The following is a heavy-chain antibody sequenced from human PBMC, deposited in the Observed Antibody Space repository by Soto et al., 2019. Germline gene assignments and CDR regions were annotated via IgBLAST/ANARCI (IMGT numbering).Heavy chain of an antibody. V-gene: IGHV4-59*01. CDR2: IYYSVNT. CDR1: GGSISAYY. Sequence: SETLSLTCTVSGGSISAYYWSWIRQPPGKGLEWIGYIYYSVNTNYNPSLKSRVTMSIDTSKNRFSLKLSSLTAADTAVYYCARRYCTGTSCFFDYWGRGNLVTVSS. CDR3: ARRYCTGTSCFFDY. D-gene: IGHD2-2*01. J-gene: IGHJ4*02.